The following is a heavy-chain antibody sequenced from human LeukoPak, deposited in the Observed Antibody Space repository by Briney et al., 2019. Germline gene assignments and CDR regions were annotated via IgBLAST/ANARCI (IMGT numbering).Heavy chain of an antibody. CDR1: GDSITNSY. CDR3: ARDRYYYDSSGYYDY. D-gene: IGHD3-22*01. J-gene: IGHJ4*02. CDR2: IYYSGST. Sequence: PSETLSLTCSVSGDSITNSYWSWIRQPPGKGLEWIGYIYYSGSTNYNPSLKSRVTISVDTSKNQFSLKLSSVTAADTAVYYCARDRYYYDSSGYYDYWGQGTLVTVSS. V-gene: IGHV4-59*01.